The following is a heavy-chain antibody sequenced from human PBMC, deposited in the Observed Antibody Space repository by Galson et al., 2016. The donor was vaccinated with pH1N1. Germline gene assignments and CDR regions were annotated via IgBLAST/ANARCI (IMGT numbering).Heavy chain of an antibody. D-gene: IGHD6-13*01. V-gene: IGHV1-18*01. CDR1: GYTFTAYG. J-gene: IGHJ4*02. Sequence: SVKVSCKASGYTFTAYGINWVRQAPGQGLEWMGRISAINASPSYAQKLQGRVPITSDPSTNTAYMELGSLRSDDTAVYYYARTAAAAYFDYWGQGTLITVSS. CDR3: ARTAAAAYFDY. CDR2: ISAINASP.